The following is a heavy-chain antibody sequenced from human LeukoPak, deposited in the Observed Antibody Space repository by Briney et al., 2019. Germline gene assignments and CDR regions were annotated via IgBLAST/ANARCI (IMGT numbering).Heavy chain of an antibody. Sequence: PSETLSLTCAVSGGSISSSNWWSWVRQPPGKGLEWIGEIYHSGSTNYNPSLKSRVTISVDRSKNQFSLKLSSVTAADTAVYYCARPSEYSSSRFDYWGQGTLVTVSS. CDR3: ARPSEYSSSRFDY. CDR2: IYHSGST. J-gene: IGHJ4*01. CDR1: GGSISSSNW. D-gene: IGHD6-6*01. V-gene: IGHV4-4*02.